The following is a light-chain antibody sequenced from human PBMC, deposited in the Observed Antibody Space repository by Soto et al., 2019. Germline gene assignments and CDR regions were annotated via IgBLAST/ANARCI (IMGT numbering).Light chain of an antibody. CDR1: SSDVGGYNY. CDR2: DVS. Sequence: HSDLTQAASGSGFPGQSISISCTRTSSDVGGYNYVSWYQQHPGKAPKFMIYDVSNRPSGVSNRFSGSKSGNTASLTISGLQAEDEADYYCSSYTTSNTRQIVFGSGTKATVL. CDR3: SSYTTSNTRQIV. J-gene: IGLJ1*01. V-gene: IGLV2-14*01.